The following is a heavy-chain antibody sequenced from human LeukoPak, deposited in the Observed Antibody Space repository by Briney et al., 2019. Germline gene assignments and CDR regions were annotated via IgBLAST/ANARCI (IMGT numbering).Heavy chain of an antibody. CDR1: GFTFSSYG. CDR3: ARVRMVRGVIMGY. CDR2: IWYDGSNK. J-gene: IGHJ4*02. D-gene: IGHD3-10*01. V-gene: IGHV3-33*01. Sequence: GGSLRLSCAASGFTFSSYGMHWVRQAPGKGLEWVAVIWYDGSNKYYADSVKGRFTISRDNSKNTLYLQMNSLRAEDTAVYYCARVRMVRGVIMGYWGQGTLVTVSS.